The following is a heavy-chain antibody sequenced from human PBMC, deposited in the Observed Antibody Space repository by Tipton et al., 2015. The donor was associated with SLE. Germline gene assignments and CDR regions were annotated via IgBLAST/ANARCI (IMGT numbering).Heavy chain of an antibody. Sequence: SLRLSCAASGFTFSDYYMSWIRQAPGKGLEWVSYISSSSSYTNYADSVKGRFTISRDNAKNSLYLQVDSLRAEDTALYYCARSSLLLFDVWGQGTMVTVSS. CDR1: GFTFSDYY. V-gene: IGHV3-11*06. CDR2: ISSSSSYT. J-gene: IGHJ3*01. D-gene: IGHD2-21*01. CDR3: ARSSLLLFDV.